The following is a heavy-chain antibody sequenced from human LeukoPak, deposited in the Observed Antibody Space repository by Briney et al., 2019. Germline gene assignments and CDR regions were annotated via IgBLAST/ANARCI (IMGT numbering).Heavy chain of an antibody. Sequence: PGGSLRLSCAASGFVFSSYWMSWVRQAPGKGLEWVANIKPDGTEKYYVDSLKGRFTISRDNAKNSLYLQMNSLRVEDTAVYYCARGGNSSWDYWGQGALVTVSS. CDR3: ARGGNSSWDY. CDR2: IKPDGTEK. D-gene: IGHD6-6*01. J-gene: IGHJ4*02. V-gene: IGHV3-7*01. CDR1: GFVFSSYW.